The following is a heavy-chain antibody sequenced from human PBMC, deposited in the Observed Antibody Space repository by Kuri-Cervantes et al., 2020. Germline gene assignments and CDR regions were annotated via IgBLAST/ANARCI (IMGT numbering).Heavy chain of an antibody. CDR3: SGGPVVPAPPFDS. CDR2: MNPNSGTT. V-gene: IGHV1-8*02. CDR1: GYTFTSYD. Sequence: ASVKVSCKASGYTFTSYDINWVRQATGQGLEWMGWMNPNSGTTGTAQKFQGRVTMTRNTSISTVYMELSSLRSEDTAVYYCSGGPVVPAPPFDSWGQGTLVTDSS. J-gene: IGHJ4*02. D-gene: IGHD2-21*02.